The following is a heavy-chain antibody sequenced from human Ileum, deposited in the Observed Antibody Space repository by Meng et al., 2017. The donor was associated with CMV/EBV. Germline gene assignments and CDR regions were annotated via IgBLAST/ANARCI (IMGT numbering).Heavy chain of an antibody. J-gene: IGHJ4*02. CDR2: IYPGDSDT. CDR3: ARHSQIAASGAAY. Sequence: KVSCKGSGYSFTSYWIGWVRQMPGKGLEWMGIIYPGDSDTRYSPSFQGQVTISADKSISTAYLQQSSLKASDTAMYYCARHSQIAASGAAYWGQRAQV. CDR1: GYSFTSYW. D-gene: IGHD6-6*01. V-gene: IGHV5-51*01.